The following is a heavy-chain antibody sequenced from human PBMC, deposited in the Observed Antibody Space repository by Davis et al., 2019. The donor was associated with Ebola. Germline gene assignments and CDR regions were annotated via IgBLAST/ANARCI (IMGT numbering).Heavy chain of an antibody. CDR2: IYSGGGT. Sequence: GESLKISCAASGFTVSSNYMSWVRQAPGKGLEWVSLIYSGGGTYSADSVKGRFTISRDNSKNTLYLQMNSLRAEDTAVYYFARDWGGIVVVSVSIALYNWFDPWGQGTLVTVSS. J-gene: IGHJ5*02. CDR1: GFTVSSNY. D-gene: IGHD2-2*02. V-gene: IGHV3-53*01. CDR3: ARDWGGIVVVSVSIALYNWFDP.